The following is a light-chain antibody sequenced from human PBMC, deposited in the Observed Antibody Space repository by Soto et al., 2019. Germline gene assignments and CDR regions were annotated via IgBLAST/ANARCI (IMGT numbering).Light chain of an antibody. Sequence: IVLTQSPGTLSLSPGERTTLSCRASRSISRYLAWYQQKPGQGPRLLIHGASSRATATPDRVSRSGSGTGFTLTINRLEPDDFAVYYCQQYDSSLWTFGQGTKVDIK. CDR1: RSISRY. J-gene: IGKJ1*01. V-gene: IGKV3-20*01. CDR3: QQYDSSLWT. CDR2: GAS.